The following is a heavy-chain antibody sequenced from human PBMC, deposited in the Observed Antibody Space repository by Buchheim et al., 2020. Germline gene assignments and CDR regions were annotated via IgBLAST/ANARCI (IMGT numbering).Heavy chain of an antibody. CDR3: AKDIYVVRVSGALDV. D-gene: IGHD3-10*01. CDR1: GSSLGLYG. Sequence: QADLVQTGGGVVRPGRSLRLSCGASGSSLGLYGIHWVRQAPGKGLEWVAFIQYDGRKIYYADSVKGRFTISRDNSKDTVFLEMNSLQSEDTAMYHCAKDIYVVRVSGALDVWGPGT. CDR2: IQYDGRKI. J-gene: IGHJ3*01. V-gene: IGHV3-30*02.